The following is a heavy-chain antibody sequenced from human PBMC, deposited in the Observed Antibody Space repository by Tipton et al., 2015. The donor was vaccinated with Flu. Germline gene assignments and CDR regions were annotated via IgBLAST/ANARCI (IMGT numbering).Heavy chain of an antibody. CDR1: GFTFSKYT. J-gene: IGHJ5*02. D-gene: IGHD2-15*01. Sequence: GSLRLSCAGSGFTFSKYTMNWVRQAPGKGLEWASSISPSGRSTYYADSVKGRFTISRDNAENSLFLQMSSLRAEDSAVYYCARDGAGEGGFASPWGQGTQVTVSS. CDR3: ARDGAGEGGFASP. V-gene: IGHV3-21*06. CDR2: ISPSGRST.